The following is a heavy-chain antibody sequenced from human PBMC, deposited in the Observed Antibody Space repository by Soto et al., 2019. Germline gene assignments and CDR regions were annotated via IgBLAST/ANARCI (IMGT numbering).Heavy chain of an antibody. J-gene: IGHJ4*02. CDR2: IIPIFGTA. CDR3: ARGRGGGEWYNWNDEELDY. Sequence: QVQLVQSGAEVKKPGSSVKVSCKASGGTFSSYAISWVRQAPGQGLEWMGGIIPIFGTANYAQKFQGRVTITADESTSTAYLELSSLRSEDTAVYYCARGRGGGEWYNWNDEELDYWGQGTLVTVSS. CDR1: GGTFSSYA. V-gene: IGHV1-69*12. D-gene: IGHD1-20*01.